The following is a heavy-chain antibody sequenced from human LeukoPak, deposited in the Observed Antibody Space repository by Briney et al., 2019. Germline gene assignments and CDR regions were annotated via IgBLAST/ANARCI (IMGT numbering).Heavy chain of an antibody. Sequence: SETLSLTCAVYGGSFSGYYWSWIRQPPGKGLEWIGSIYYSGSTYYNPSLKSRDTISVDTSKNQFSLKLSSVTAAGTAVYYCARLEYSSSAVDYWGQGTLVTVSS. D-gene: IGHD6-6*01. CDR3: ARLEYSSSAVDY. CDR2: IYYSGST. J-gene: IGHJ4*02. CDR1: GGSFSGYY. V-gene: IGHV4-34*01.